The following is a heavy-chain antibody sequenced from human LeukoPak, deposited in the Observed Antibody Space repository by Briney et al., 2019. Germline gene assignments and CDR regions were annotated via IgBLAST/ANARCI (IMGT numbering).Heavy chain of an antibody. CDR3: AREGYCSSTSCYKARSYYGMDV. V-gene: IGHV1-46*01. CDR2: INPSGGST. J-gene: IGHJ6*02. Sequence: ASVKVSCKASGYTFTSYYMHWVRQAPGQGLEWMGIINPSGGSTSYAQKFQGRVTMTRDTSISTAYVELSRLRSDDTAVYYCAREGYCSSTSCYKARSYYGMDVWGQGTTVTVSS. CDR1: GYTFTSYY. D-gene: IGHD2-2*02.